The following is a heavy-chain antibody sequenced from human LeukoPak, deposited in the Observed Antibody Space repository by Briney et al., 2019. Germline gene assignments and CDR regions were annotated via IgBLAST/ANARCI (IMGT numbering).Heavy chain of an antibody. J-gene: IGHJ4*02. D-gene: IGHD3-22*01. CDR2: ISSSSSYT. CDR1: GFTFSDYY. CDR3: ACEENSSGYSFDY. Sequence: SGGSLRLSCAASGFTFSDYYMSWIRQAPGKGLEWVSYISSSSSYTNYADSVKGRFTISRDNSKNTLYLQMNSLRAEDTAVYYCACEENSSGYSFDYWGQGTLVTVSS. V-gene: IGHV3-11*06.